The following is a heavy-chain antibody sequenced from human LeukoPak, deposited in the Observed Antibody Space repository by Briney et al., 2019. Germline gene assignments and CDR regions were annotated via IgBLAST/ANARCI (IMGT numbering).Heavy chain of an antibody. J-gene: IGHJ4*02. Sequence: GGSLRLSCAASGFTFSSYAMSWVRQAPGKGLEWVSAISGSGGSTYYADSVKGRFTISRDNSKNTLYLQMNSLRAEDTVVYYCAKAGKYFDWLLTFDYWGQGTLVTVSS. D-gene: IGHD3-9*01. CDR2: ISGSGGST. V-gene: IGHV3-23*01. CDR3: AKAGKYFDWLLTFDY. CDR1: GFTFSSYA.